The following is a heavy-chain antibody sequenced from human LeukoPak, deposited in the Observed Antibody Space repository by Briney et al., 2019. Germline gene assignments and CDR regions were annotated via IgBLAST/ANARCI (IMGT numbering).Heavy chain of an antibody. J-gene: IGHJ4*02. D-gene: IGHD4-17*01. Sequence: PGGSLRLSCAASGLTVRSNYMSWVRQAPGKGLEWVSVIYSGGDTYYADSVKGRFTISRDNSKNTVYLQMNSLRAEDTAVYYCASYGDYLYYWGQGTLVTVSS. V-gene: IGHV3-53*01. CDR2: IYSGGDT. CDR1: GLTVRSNY. CDR3: ASYGDYLYY.